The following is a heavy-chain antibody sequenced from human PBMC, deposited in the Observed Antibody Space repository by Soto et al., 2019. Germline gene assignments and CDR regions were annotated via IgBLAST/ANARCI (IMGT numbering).Heavy chain of an antibody. D-gene: IGHD6-13*01. CDR2: ISGSGGST. CDR1: GFTFSSYA. V-gene: IGHV3-23*01. Sequence: PGGCLRLSCAASGFTFSSYAMSWVRQAPGKGLEWVSAISGSGGSTYYADSVKGRFTISRDNSKNTLYLQMNSLRAEDTAVYYRAYSSTPFDYWGQGTLVTVSS. CDR3: AYSSTPFDY. J-gene: IGHJ4*02.